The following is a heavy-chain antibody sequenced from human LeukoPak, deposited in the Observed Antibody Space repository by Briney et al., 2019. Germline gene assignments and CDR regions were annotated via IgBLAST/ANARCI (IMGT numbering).Heavy chain of an antibody. J-gene: IGHJ4*02. D-gene: IGHD2-21*02. CDR2: ISSSSDYI. CDR1: EFTFSIYN. Sequence: GGSLRLSCAASEFTFSIYNMNWVRQAPGKGLEWVSSISSSSDYIYYADSVKGRFTISRDNAKNSLFLQMNSLRVEDTAVYYCAREQTRGGDLHYWGQGALVTVSS. V-gene: IGHV3-21*01. CDR3: AREQTRGGDLHY.